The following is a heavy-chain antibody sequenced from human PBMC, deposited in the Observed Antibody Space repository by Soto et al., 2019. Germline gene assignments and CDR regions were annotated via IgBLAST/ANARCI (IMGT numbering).Heavy chain of an antibody. CDR2: ISYDGSNK. CDR3: AKDRDCGGDCYFFDY. D-gene: IGHD2-21*01. V-gene: IGHV3-30*18. CDR1: GFTFSSYG. J-gene: IGHJ4*02. Sequence: GGSLRLSCAASGFTFSSYGMHWVRQAPGKGLEWVAVISYDGSNKYYADSVKDRFTISRDNSKNTLYLQMNSLRAEDTAVYYCAKDRDCGGDCYFFDYWGQGTLVTVSS.